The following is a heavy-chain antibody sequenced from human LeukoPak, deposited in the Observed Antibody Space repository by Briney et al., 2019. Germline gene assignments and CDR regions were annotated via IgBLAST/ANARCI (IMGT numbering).Heavy chain of an antibody. D-gene: IGHD5-18*01. V-gene: IGHV4-30-2*01. CDR1: GGSISSGGYS. CDR3: AGLTAMEYYLDY. CDR2: IYHSGST. Sequence: SETLSLTCAVSGGSISSGGYSWSWIRQPPGKGLEWIGYIYHSGSTYYNPSLKSRVTISVDRSKNQFSLKLSSVTAADTAVYYCAGLTAMEYYLDYWGQGTLVTVSS. J-gene: IGHJ4*02.